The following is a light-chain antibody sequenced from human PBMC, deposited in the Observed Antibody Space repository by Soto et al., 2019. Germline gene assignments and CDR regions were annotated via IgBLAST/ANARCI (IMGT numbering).Light chain of an antibody. V-gene: IGLV1-47*02. J-gene: IGLJ2*01. CDR1: SSNIGSNY. CDR2: SNN. CDR3: AAWDDSLSVVV. Sequence: QSVLTQPPSASGTPGQRVTISCSGSSSNIGSNYVYWYQQLPGTAPKLLIYSNNQRPSGVPDRFSGSKYGTSASLAISGLRSEDEADYYCAAWDDSLSVVVFGGGTKLTVL.